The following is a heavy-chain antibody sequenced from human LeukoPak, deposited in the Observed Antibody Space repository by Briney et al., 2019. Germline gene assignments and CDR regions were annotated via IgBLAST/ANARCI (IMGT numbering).Heavy chain of an antibody. CDR2: IIPIFGTA. Sequence: ASVKVSCKASGGTFSSYAISWVRQAPGQGLEWMGGIIPIFGTANYAQKFQGRVTMTEDTSTDTAYMELSSLRSEDTAVYYCAVVPYYYGSGSPYWGQGTLVTVSS. CDR3: AVVPYYYGSGSPY. CDR1: GGTFSSYA. V-gene: IGHV1-69*06. J-gene: IGHJ4*02. D-gene: IGHD3-10*01.